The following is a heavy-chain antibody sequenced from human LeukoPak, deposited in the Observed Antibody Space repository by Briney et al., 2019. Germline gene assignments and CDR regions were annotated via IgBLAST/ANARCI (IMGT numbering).Heavy chain of an antibody. CDR1: GGSFSGYY. V-gene: IGHV4-34*01. D-gene: IGHD1-14*01. CDR3: ARGPGARTSEAFDI. CDR2: INHSGST. Sequence: PSETLSLTCAVYGGSFSGYYWSWIRQPPGKGLEWIGEINHSGSTNYNPSLKSRVTMSVDTSKNQISLKLSSVTAADTAVYYCARGPGARTSEAFDIWGQGTMVTVSS. J-gene: IGHJ3*02.